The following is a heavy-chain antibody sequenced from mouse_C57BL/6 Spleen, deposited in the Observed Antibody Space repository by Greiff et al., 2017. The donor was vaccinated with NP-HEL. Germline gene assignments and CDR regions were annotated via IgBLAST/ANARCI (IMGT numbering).Heavy chain of an antibody. J-gene: IGHJ4*01. CDR3: APPNYYAMDY. CDR1: GYTFTSYG. V-gene: IGHV1-81*01. CDR2: IYPRSGNT. Sequence: QVQLQQSGAELARPGASVKLSCKASGYTFTSYGISWVKQRPGQGLEWIGEIYPRSGNTYYNEKFKGKATLTADKSSSTAYMELRSLTSEDSAVYFCAPPNYYAMDYWGQGTSVTVSS.